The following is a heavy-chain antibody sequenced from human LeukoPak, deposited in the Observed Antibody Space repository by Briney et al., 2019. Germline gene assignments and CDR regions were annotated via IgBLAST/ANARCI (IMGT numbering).Heavy chain of an antibody. CDR1: GFTFSSYS. Sequence: QAGGSLRLSCVGSGFTFSSYSMNWVRQAPGKGLEWVSYISGTSNTIYYADSVKGRFTVSRDNAKNSLYLQMNSLRAEDTAIYYCAGDLGSYSSGWYMGFDYWGQGTLVTVSS. D-gene: IGHD6-19*01. V-gene: IGHV3-48*01. J-gene: IGHJ4*02. CDR2: ISGTSNTI. CDR3: AGDLGSYSSGWYMGFDY.